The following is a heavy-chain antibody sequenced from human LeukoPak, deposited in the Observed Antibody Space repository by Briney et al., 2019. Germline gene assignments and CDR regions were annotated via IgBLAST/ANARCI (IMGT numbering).Heavy chain of an antibody. J-gene: IGHJ4*02. CDR1: GGSISSSSYY. CDR2: IYYSGST. Sequence: SETLSLTCTVSGGSISSSSYYWGWIRQPPGKGLEWIGSIYYSGSTYYNPSLKSRVTISVDTSKNQFSLKLSSVTAADTAVYYCASLGGGGYYFDYWGQGTLVTVSS. CDR3: ASLGGGGYYFDY. V-gene: IGHV4-39*07. D-gene: IGHD3-16*01.